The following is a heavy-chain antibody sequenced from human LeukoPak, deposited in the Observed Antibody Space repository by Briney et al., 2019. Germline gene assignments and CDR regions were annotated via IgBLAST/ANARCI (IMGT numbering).Heavy chain of an antibody. CDR2: INPNSSGT. J-gene: IGHJ5*02. Sequence: ASVKVSCKASGYTFTGYYMHWVRQAPGQGLEWMGWINPNSSGTNYAQKFQGRVTMTRDTSISTAYMELSRLRSDDTAVYYCARDRYCSGGSCYVWFDPWGQGTLVTVSS. CDR1: GYTFTGYY. CDR3: ARDRYCSGGSCYVWFDP. D-gene: IGHD2-15*01. V-gene: IGHV1-2*02.